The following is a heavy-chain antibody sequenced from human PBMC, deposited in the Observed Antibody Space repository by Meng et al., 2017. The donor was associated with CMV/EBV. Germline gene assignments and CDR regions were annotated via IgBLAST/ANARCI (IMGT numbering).Heavy chain of an antibody. CDR2: IIPILGIA. J-gene: IGHJ6*02. CDR3: ARVNGFAFWSGYYTRSYYYYYGMDV. CDR1: GGTFISYI. D-gene: IGHD3-3*01. Sequence: SVKVSCKASGGTFISYIISWVRQAPGQGLEWMGRIIPILGIANYAQKFQGRVTINADKSTSTAYMELSSLRSEDTAVYYCARVNGFAFWSGYYTRSYYYYYGMDVWGQGTTVTVSS. V-gene: IGHV1-69*02.